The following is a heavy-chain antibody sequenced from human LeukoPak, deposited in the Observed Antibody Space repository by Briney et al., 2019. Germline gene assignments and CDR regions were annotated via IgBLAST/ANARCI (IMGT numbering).Heavy chain of an antibody. V-gene: IGHV3-7*01. Sequence: GGSLRLSCAASGFTFSSYWMSRVRQAPGKGLEWVANIKQDGSEKYYVDSVKGRFTISRDNAKNSLYLQMNSLRAEDTAVYYCARVVDTAMVDYWGQGTLVTVSS. CDR3: ARVVDTAMVDY. CDR1: GFTFSSYW. J-gene: IGHJ4*02. D-gene: IGHD5-18*01. CDR2: IKQDGSEK.